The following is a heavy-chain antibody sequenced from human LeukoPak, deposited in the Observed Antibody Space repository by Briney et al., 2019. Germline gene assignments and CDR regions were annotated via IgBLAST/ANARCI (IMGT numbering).Heavy chain of an antibody. J-gene: IGHJ5*02. CDR1: GYTFTAYY. D-gene: IGHD2-2*01. CDR3: ARGPPTWVSDTSKRALFDP. CDR2: INPSGGST. Sequence: ASVKVSCKASGYTFTAYYIHWVRQAPGQGLEWMGIINPSGGSTDYAQKFQGRVTVTRDTSTSTVFMELSSLRSEDTAVYFCARGPPTWVSDTSKRALFDPWGQGTRVTVSS. V-gene: IGHV1-46*01.